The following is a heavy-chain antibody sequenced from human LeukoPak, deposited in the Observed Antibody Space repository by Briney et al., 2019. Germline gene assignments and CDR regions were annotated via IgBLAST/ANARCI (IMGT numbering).Heavy chain of an antibody. D-gene: IGHD2-2*01. CDR1: GFTFSSYW. J-gene: IGHJ3*02. CDR3: ARVGVPQYAFDI. V-gene: IGHV3-74*01. Sequence: GGSLRLSCVASGFTFSSYWMHWVRQAPGKGPVWVSRINSDGRITSYADSVKGRFTISRDNAKNTLYLQMNSLRAEDTAVYSCARVGVPQYAFDIWGQGTWVTVSS. CDR2: INSDGRIT.